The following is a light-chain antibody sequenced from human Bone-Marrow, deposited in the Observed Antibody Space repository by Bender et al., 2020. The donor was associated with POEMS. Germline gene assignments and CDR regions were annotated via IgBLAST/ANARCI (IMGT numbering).Light chain of an antibody. CDR2: EDN. CDR1: SSDVGNFNY. CDR3: CSYAGSSIYI. J-gene: IGLJ1*01. V-gene: IGLV2-23*01. Sequence: QSVLTQPASVSGSPGQSITISCTGSSSDVGNFNYVSWYQQYPGKAPKLVIYEDNKRPSGVSNRFSGSKSGNTASLTISGLQAEDEAYYHCCSYAGSSIYIFGTGTKVTVL.